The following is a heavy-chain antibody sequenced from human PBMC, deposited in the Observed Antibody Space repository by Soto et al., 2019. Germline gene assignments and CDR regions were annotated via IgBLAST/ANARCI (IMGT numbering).Heavy chain of an antibody. CDR3: ARDMIGHDNYETIGYYFDH. CDR1: GYTFTKFH. J-gene: IGHJ4*02. CDR2: IDPSGGVT. V-gene: IGHV1-46*01. Sequence: QVQLIQFGAEVKKPGASVKVSCRASGYTFTKFHIHWVRQAPGQGLEWMGMIDPSGGVTRDAQRFLGRITMTSDTSTSSVYMELRGLTSEDTAVYYCARDMIGHDNYETIGYYFDHWGPGTLVTVSS. D-gene: IGHD3-16*01.